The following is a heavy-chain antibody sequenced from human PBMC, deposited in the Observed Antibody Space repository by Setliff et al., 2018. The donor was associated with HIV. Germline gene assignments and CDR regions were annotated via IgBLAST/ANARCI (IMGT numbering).Heavy chain of an antibody. Sequence: EASVKVSCKASGYTFRNYAVHWVRQAPGQRLEWMGWIDSGNGNTKISPKFQDRVTIIRDTSATTVYMEVNSLRSEDTAVYYCARISGNDRGGYYYHYFGYWGQGTLVTVSS. V-gene: IGHV1-3*04. CDR2: IDSGNGNT. D-gene: IGHD3-22*01. CDR3: ARISGNDRGGYYYHYFGY. CDR1: GYTFRNYA. J-gene: IGHJ4*02.